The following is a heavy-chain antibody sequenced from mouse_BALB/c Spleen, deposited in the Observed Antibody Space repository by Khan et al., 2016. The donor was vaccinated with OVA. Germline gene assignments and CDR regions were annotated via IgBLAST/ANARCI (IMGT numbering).Heavy chain of an antibody. J-gene: IGHJ3*01. CDR1: GHSITSDYA. V-gene: IGHV3-2*02. CDR2: ISYSGST. D-gene: IGHD3-3*01. CDR3: ARGRAY. Sequence: EVQLLESGPGLVKPSQSLSLTCTVTGHSITSDYAWNWIRQFPGNKLEWMGYISYSGSTSYNPSLKSRISITRDTSKNQFFLQLNSVTTEDTATYYCARGRAYWGQGTLVTVSA.